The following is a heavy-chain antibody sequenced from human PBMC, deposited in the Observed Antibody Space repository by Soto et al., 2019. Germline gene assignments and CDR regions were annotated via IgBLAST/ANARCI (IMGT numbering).Heavy chain of an antibody. V-gene: IGHV1-69*13. CDR3: ARTRKYYYDSSGYYLSY. Sequence: SVKVSCKASGGTFSSYAISWVRQAPGQGLEWMGGIIPIFGTANYAQKFQGRVTITADESTSTAYMELSSLRSEDTAVYYCARTRKYYYDSSGYYLSYWGQGTLVTVSS. CDR2: IIPIFGTA. CDR1: GGTFSSYA. D-gene: IGHD3-22*01. J-gene: IGHJ4*02.